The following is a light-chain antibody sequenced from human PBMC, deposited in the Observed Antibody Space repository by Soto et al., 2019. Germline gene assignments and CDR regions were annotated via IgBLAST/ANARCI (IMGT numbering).Light chain of an antibody. J-gene: IGKJ2*01. CDR1: QSISRY. CDR3: QQSQSIPYT. V-gene: IGKV1-39*01. Sequence: DIQMTQSPSSLSASVGDRVTITCRASQSISRYLNWYQQKPGKAPNLLIYAASTLQSGGPSRFSGSGSGPDFNLAIRSLQPEDFATDYCQQSQSIPYTFGQETKLEIK. CDR2: AAS.